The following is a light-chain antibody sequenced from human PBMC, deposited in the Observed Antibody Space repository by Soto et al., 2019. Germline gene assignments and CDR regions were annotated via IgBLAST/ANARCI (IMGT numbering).Light chain of an antibody. CDR2: DAS. CDR1: HDVSSR. Sequence: EIVMTQSPVTLSVSPGERATLSCRASHDVSSRLAWYQQKPGQAPRLLIYDASTRDTGLPARFSGSGSGTEFTLTISSLQSEDFAVYYCQHYNNWPLTFGGGTKVEIK. CDR3: QHYNNWPLT. J-gene: IGKJ4*01. V-gene: IGKV3-15*01.